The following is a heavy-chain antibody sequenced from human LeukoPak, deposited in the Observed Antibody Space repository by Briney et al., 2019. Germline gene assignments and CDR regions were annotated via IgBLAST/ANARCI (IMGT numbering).Heavy chain of an antibody. CDR2: IVVGSGNT. V-gene: IGHV1-58*02. J-gene: IGHJ4*02. Sequence: SVKVSCKASGFTFTSSAMQWVRQARGQRLEWIGWIVVGSGNTNYAQKFQERVTITRDMSTSTAYMELSSLKASDTALYYCASRKKGMATAGFDYWGQGTLVTVSS. CDR1: GFTFTSSA. D-gene: IGHD5-24*01. CDR3: ASRKKGMATAGFDY.